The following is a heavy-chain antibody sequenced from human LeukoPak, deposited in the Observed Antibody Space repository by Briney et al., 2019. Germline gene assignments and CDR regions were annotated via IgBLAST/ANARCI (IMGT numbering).Heavy chain of an antibody. CDR1: GFTFSIYG. D-gene: IGHD4-17*01. CDR3: ARDAPVNYFDY. CDR2: ISGSGVTT. J-gene: IGHJ4*02. Sequence: PGGSLRLSCAASGFTFSIYGMSWVRQSPGKGLQWVSAISGSGVTTYYADSVKGRFTISRDNAKNSLYLQMNSLRAEDTAVYYCARDAPVNYFDYWGQGTLVTVSS. V-gene: IGHV3-23*01.